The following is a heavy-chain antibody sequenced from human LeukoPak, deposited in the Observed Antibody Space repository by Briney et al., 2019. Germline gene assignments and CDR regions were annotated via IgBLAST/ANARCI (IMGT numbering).Heavy chain of an antibody. J-gene: IGHJ3*02. D-gene: IGHD3-22*01. CDR1: GFTFTGSA. CDR2: IVVGSGNT. V-gene: IGHV1-58*02. Sequence: SVKVSCKASGFTFTGSAMQWVRQARGQRLEWIGWIVVGSGNTNYAQKFQERVTITRDMSTSTAYMELSSLRSEDTAVYYCAADLRHYYDSSGYYPRSPDAFDIWGQGTMVTVSS. CDR3: AADLRHYYDSSGYYPRSPDAFDI.